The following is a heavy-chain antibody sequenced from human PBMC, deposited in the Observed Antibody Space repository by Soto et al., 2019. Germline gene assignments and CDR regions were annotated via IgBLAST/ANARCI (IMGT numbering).Heavy chain of an antibody. V-gene: IGHV4-59*08. CDR3: ARQGPERRFGILNNCFDP. D-gene: IGHD1-1*01. Sequence: SETLSLTCTVSGGSLSSYYWSWLRQPPGKGLEWIGYIYYSGSTNYNPSLKSRVTISVDTSKNQFSLKLSSVTAADTAVYYCARQGPERRFGILNNCFDPWGQGTLVPVSS. CDR1: GGSLSSYY. CDR2: IYYSGST. J-gene: IGHJ5*02.